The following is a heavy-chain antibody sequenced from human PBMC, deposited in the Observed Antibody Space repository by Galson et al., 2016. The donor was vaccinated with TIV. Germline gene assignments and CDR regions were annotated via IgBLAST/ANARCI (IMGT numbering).Heavy chain of an antibody. CDR3: ARDFPPGYGSSFNDY. CDR1: GFTFSSYW. J-gene: IGHJ4*02. Sequence: SLRLSCEASGFTFSSYWMSWVRQAPGKGLEWVANIKQDGSEKYYVDSVKGRFTLSRDNAKNSLFLQMNSLRAEDRAVYYCARDFPPGYGSSFNDYWGQGTLVTVSS. D-gene: IGHD6-13*01. V-gene: IGHV3-7*01. CDR2: IKQDGSEK.